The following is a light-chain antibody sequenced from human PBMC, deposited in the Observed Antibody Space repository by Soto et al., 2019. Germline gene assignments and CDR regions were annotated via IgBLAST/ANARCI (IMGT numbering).Light chain of an antibody. Sequence: SVVTQSASTPSLSPGERATLSCRASQSVSSYIAWYQQQPGQAPRLLLSDASTRATDIPARFSGSGSGTDSALTLSSLEPQAFEVSSCQQRRNSPSPWTFGEGTKVDIK. V-gene: IGKV3-11*01. CDR2: DAS. CDR1: QSVSSY. J-gene: IGKJ1*01. CDR3: QQRRNSPSPWT.